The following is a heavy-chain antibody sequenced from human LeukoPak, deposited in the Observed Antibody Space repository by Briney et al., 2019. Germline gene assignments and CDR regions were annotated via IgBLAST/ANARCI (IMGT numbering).Heavy chain of an antibody. J-gene: IGHJ4*02. Sequence: SETLSLTCTVSGGSISSSSYYWGWIRQPPGKGLEWIGSIYYSGSTYYNPSLKSRVTISVDTSKNQFSLKLSSVTAADTAVYYCARVMGFRGAVARYFDYWGQGTLVTVSS. V-gene: IGHV4-39*07. CDR1: GGSISSSSYY. CDR3: ARVMGFRGAVARYFDY. D-gene: IGHD6-19*01. CDR2: IYYSGST.